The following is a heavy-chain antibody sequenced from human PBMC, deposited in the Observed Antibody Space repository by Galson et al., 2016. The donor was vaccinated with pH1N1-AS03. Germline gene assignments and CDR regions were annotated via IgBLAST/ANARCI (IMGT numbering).Heavy chain of an antibody. J-gene: IGHJ4*02. D-gene: IGHD3-3*01. CDR2: INVGSGNT. CDR1: GHNFTNYA. CDR3: ARGFLEAVIDY. Sequence: SVKVSCKDSGHNFTNYAIHWVRQAPGQRLEWMGWINVGSGNTKYSQKFQGRVTMTRDTSASTAYMELSSLTSDDTSVYYCARGFLEAVIDYWGQGSLVTVSS. V-gene: IGHV1-3*01.